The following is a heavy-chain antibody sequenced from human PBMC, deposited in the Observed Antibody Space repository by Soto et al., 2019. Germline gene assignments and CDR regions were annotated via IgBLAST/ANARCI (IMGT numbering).Heavy chain of an antibody. CDR2: ISAYNGNT. D-gene: IGHD3-22*01. V-gene: IGHV1-18*01. Sequence: ASVKVSCKASGYTFTNFGISWVRQAPGQGLEWMGWISAYNGNTNYAQNFQGRVTMTTDTSTSTAYMELRSLRSDDTAVYYCARDGSRYYYDSSGYPQDHYYYGMDVWGQGTTVTVSS. J-gene: IGHJ6*02. CDR3: ARDGSRYYYDSSGYPQDHYYYGMDV. CDR1: GYTFTNFG.